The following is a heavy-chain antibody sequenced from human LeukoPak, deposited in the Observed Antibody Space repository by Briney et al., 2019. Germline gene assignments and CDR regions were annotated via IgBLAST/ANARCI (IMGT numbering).Heavy chain of an antibody. J-gene: IGHJ5*02. Sequence: PGGSLRLSCAASELTFSSFWVTWVRQAPGKGLEWVANINQDGSEKYYVDSVKGRFTISRDNAKNSLYLRMNSLSVEDTAMYYCARGRYTYGNTWFDPWGQGTLVTVSS. D-gene: IGHD5-18*01. CDR1: ELTFSSFW. V-gene: IGHV3-7*01. CDR2: INQDGSEK. CDR3: ARGRYTYGNTWFDP.